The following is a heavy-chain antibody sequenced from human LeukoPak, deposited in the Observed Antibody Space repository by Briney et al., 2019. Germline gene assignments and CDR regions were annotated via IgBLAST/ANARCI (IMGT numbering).Heavy chain of an antibody. D-gene: IGHD3-22*01. CDR3: AKGYSSGYLLDY. J-gene: IGHJ4*02. CDR1: GFTFSSYG. V-gene: IGHV3-33*06. Sequence: GGSLRLSCAASGFTFSSYGMHWVRQAPGKGLDWVAVIWYDGSNKYYADSVKGRFTISRDNSKNTLYLQMNSLRAEDTAVYYCAKGYSSGYLLDYWGQGTLVTVSS. CDR2: IWYDGSNK.